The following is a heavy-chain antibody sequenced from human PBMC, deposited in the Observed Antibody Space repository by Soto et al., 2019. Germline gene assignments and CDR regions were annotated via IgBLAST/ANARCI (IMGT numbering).Heavy chain of an antibody. D-gene: IGHD4-17*01. CDR3: AKTPPRTTATAYYFDF. J-gene: IGHJ4*02. V-gene: IGHV1-69*05. Sequence: QVQLVQSGAEVKKPGSSVKVSCKASGDTFSSYAISWVRQAPGQGLEWVGGIVPIYATANYAQKFQGRVTITXXEXTXXVYMELSSLTSEDTAVYYCAKTPPRTTATAYYFDFWGQGTLVTVSS. CDR2: IVPIYATA. CDR1: GDTFSSYA.